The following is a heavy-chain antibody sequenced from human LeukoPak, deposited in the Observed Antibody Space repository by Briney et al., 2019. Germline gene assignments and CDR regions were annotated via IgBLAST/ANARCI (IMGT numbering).Heavy chain of an antibody. J-gene: IGHJ4*02. V-gene: IGHV3-7*03. CDR3: ARGSGSYDY. CDR1: GFTFSTYW. Sequence: GGSLRLSCAASGFTFSTYWMNWVRRAPGKGLEWVANINQDGSEKYYVDSVKGRFTISRDNAKNSLYLQMNSLRAEDTAVYYCARGSGSYDYWGQGTLVTVSS. D-gene: IGHD1-26*01. CDR2: INQDGSEK.